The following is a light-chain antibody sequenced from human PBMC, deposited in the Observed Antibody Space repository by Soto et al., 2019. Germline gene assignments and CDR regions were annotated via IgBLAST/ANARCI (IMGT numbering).Light chain of an antibody. CDR1: SSDVGNYNY. CDR3: SSYTTISTLV. J-gene: IGLJ3*02. CDR2: EVY. Sequence: QSALTQPASVSGSPGQSITISCTGTSSDVGNYNYVSWYQQHPGKAPKLMIYEVYNRPSGVSSRFSGSKSGNTASLTISGLQAEDEADYYCSSYTTISTLVFGGGTKLTVL. V-gene: IGLV2-14*01.